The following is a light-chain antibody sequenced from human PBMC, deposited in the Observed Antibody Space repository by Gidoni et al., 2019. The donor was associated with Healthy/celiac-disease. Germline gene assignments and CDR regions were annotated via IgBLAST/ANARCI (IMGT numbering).Light chain of an antibody. CDR2: YKSDSDK. CDR1: SGINVGTYR. CDR3: MIWHSSAWV. Sequence: QAVLTQPSSLSASPGASASLTCTLRSGINVGTYRIYWYQQKPGSPPQYLLRYKSDSDKQQGSGVPSRFSGSKDASAKAGSLLISGLQSEDEADYYCMIWHSSAWVFGGGTKLTVL. V-gene: IGLV5-45*03. J-gene: IGLJ3*02.